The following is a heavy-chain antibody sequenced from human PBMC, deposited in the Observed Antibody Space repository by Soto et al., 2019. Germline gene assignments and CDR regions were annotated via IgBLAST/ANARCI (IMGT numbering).Heavy chain of an antibody. J-gene: IGHJ6*03. V-gene: IGHV3-23*01. CDR3: AKCQDYRLQHYYYYYYMDA. CDR1: GFTFNSYA. CDR2: ISGGGGTK. Sequence: EVQLLESGGGLVQPGGSLRLSCAASGFTFNSYAMSWVRQAPGKGLEWVAAISGGGGTKYYADSVKGRFTISRDNSISRDNSKNTLYLQMNSVRAEDTAVYYCAKCQDYRLQHYYYYYYMDAWGKGTTVTVSS. D-gene: IGHD2-2*01.